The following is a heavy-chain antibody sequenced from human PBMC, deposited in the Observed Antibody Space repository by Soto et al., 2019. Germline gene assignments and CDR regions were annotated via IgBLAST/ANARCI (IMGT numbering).Heavy chain of an antibody. CDR1: GFTVSGNY. V-gene: IGHV3-53*01. CDR2: IYSGGNT. D-gene: IGHD6-19*01. CDR3: ARDTGYSNGWYSVY. Sequence: EVQLVESGGGLIQPGGSLRLSCAASGFTVSGNYMSWVRQAPGKGLEWVSVIYSGGNTYYADSVKGRFIISRDNSKNTLYLQMNNIRAEDTAVYYCARDTGYSNGWYSVYWGQGTLVTVSS. J-gene: IGHJ4*02.